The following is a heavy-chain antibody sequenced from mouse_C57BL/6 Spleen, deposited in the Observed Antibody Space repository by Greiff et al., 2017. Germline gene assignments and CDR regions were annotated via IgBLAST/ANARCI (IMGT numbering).Heavy chain of an antibody. J-gene: IGHJ2*01. Sequence: VQLQQSGAELVKPGASVKLSCKASGYTFTEYTIHWVKQRSGQGLEWIGWFYPGSGSIKYNEKFKDKATLTADKSSSTVYMELSRLTSEDSAVYCGARHEEMDYYGSSLGYWGQGTTLTVSS. D-gene: IGHD1-1*01. CDR3: ARHEEMDYYGSSLGY. CDR1: GYTFTEYT. V-gene: IGHV1-62-2*01. CDR2: FYPGSGSI.